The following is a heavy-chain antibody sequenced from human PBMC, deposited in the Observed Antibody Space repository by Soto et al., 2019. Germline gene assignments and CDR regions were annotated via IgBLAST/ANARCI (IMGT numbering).Heavy chain of an antibody. D-gene: IGHD7-27*01. CDR1: GYTFTSYT. V-gene: IGHV1-18*01. CDR3: ARATTITRGNWFDP. CDR2: IGPSSGNT. Sequence: ASVKVSCKASGYTFTSYTVSWVRQAPGQGLEWVGWIGPSSGNTDSARNLQGRVTMTTDTSTSTAYMELRSLRSDDTAVYYCARATTITRGNWFDPWGQGTLVTVSS. J-gene: IGHJ5*02.